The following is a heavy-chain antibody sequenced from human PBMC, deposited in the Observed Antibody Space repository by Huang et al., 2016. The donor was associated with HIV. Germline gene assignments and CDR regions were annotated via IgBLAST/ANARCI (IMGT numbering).Heavy chain of an antibody. CDR3: ARWMSSGSYYYFDF. V-gene: IGHV5-51*01. D-gene: IGHD1-26*01. CDR2: IHPGDSDP. CDR1: ENNFNTYW. J-gene: IGHJ4*02. Sequence: ELQLVQSGAEVKKPGESLKISCKGSENNFNTYWIGWVRQMAGKGLEWRVLIHPGDSDPSYSPSFRGQVTVSADKSIITAYLQWTYLKASDTAMYYCARWMSSGSYYYFDFWGQGTLVTVSS.